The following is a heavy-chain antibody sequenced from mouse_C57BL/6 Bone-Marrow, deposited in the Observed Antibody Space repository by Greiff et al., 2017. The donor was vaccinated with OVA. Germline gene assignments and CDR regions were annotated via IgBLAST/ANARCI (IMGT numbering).Heavy chain of an antibody. J-gene: IGHJ2*01. CDR3: TRDDYGSSYDDY. CDR1: GYTFTSYW. CDR2: IYPGNSYT. D-gene: IGHD1-1*01. V-gene: IGHV1-5*01. Sequence: VQLQQSGTVLARPGASVKMSCKTSGYTFTSYWMHWVKQRPGQGLEWIGAIYPGNSYTSYNQKFKGKAKLTAVTSASTAYMELSSLTNEDSAVYYCTRDDYGSSYDDYWGQGTTLTVSS.